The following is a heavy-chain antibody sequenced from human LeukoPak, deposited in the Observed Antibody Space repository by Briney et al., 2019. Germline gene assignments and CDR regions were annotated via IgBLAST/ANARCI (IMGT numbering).Heavy chain of an antibody. CDR1: GFTFSSYG. CDR3: AKDAECSSTSCYTVWDDFWTWLDY. Sequence: GGSLRLSCAASGFTFSSYGMHWVRQAPGKGLEWVAVISYDGSNKYYADSVKDRFTISRDNSKNTLYLQMNSLRAEDTAVYYCAKDAECSSTSCYTVWDDFWTWLDYWGQGTLVTVSS. V-gene: IGHV3-30*18. D-gene: IGHD2-2*02. CDR2: ISYDGSNK. J-gene: IGHJ4*02.